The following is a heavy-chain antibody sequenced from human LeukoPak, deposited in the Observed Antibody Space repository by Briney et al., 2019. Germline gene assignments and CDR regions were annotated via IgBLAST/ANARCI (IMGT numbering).Heavy chain of an antibody. CDR2: IYYRGST. CDR3: AKEMATIASLDY. J-gene: IGHJ4*02. D-gene: IGHD5-24*01. V-gene: IGHV4-39*07. Sequence: SETLSLTCTVSGGSISSSTYYWGWIRQPPGKGLEWIGNIYYRGSTYYNPSLKSRVTISVDTSKNQFSLKLSSVTAADTAVYYCAKEMATIASLDYWGQGTLVTVSS. CDR1: GGSISSSTYY.